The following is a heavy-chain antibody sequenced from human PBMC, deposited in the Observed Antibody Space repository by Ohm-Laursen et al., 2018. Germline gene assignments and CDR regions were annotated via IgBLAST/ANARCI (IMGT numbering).Heavy chain of an antibody. CDR3: AGYGY. CDR2: ISGDGYTT. D-gene: IGHD3-10*01. V-gene: IGHV3-74*01. CDR1: GFIFSAQW. J-gene: IGHJ4*02. Sequence: SLRLSCAASGFIFSAQWMHWVRQAPGKGLVWVSSISGDGYTTTYADSVKGRLTISRDNAKNTLYLQMNSLRAEDTAMYYCAGYGYWGQGTLVTISS.